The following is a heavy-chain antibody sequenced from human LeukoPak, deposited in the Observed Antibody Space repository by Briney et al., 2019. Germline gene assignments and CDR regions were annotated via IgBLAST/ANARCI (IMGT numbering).Heavy chain of an antibody. V-gene: IGHV3-48*02. CDR3: AIDLRWELPNAFDI. J-gene: IGHJ3*02. Sequence: GGSLRLSCAASGFTFSSYSMNGVRQAPGKGLEWVSYISSSSSTIYYADSVKGRFTISRDNAKNSLYLQMNSLRDEDTAVYDCAIDLRWELPNAFDIWGQGTMVTVSS. CDR2: ISSSSSTI. CDR1: GFTFSSYS. D-gene: IGHD1-26*01.